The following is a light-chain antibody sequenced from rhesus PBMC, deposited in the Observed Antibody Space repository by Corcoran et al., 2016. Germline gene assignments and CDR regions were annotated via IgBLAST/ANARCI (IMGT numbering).Light chain of an antibody. V-gene: IGKV6-55*01. CDR2: YAS. J-gene: IGKJ3*01. CDR3: QQSGSFPFT. CDR1: QSIGSA. Sequence: ETVLTQSPAFQSVTLKEKVTITCQASQSIGSALHWYQLKPAPPPKVLIKYASHSIYGVPSRFSGSGSDTDFTLTINGLETEDAATYYCQQSGSFPFTFGPGTKLDI.